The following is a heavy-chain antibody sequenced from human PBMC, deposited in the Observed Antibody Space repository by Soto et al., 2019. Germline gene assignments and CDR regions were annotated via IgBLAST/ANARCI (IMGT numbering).Heavy chain of an antibody. J-gene: IGHJ4*02. Sequence: GGSLRLSCAASGFTFTRYSMNWVRQAPGKGLEWVSSISSTTNYIYYGDSMKGRFTISRDNAKNSLYLEMNSLRAEDTAVYYCARESEDLTSNFDYCGQGTLVTVSS. V-gene: IGHV3-21*06. CDR2: ISSTTNYI. CDR1: GFTFTRYS. CDR3: ARESEDLTSNFDY.